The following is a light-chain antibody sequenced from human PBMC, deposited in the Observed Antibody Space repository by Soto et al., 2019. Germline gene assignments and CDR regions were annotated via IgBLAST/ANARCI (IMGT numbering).Light chain of an antibody. V-gene: IGKV3-20*01. Sequence: EIVLTKSPGTLAFSPGARATLSGRASQSVSNNYLAWYQQKPGQAPRLLIYGASSRATGIPDRCSGSGSGTDFTLTISRLEPEDFAVYYCQQYGRSPSTFGGGTKVEIK. CDR2: GAS. CDR1: QSVSNNY. CDR3: QQYGRSPST. J-gene: IGKJ4*01.